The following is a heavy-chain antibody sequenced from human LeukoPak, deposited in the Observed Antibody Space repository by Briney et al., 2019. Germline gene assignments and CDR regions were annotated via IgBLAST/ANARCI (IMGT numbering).Heavy chain of an antibody. CDR3: AREAYSGSYLSDY. J-gene: IGHJ4*02. Sequence: GGSLRLSCAASGFTFSSYELNWVRQAPGKGLESVSYISSSGSTIYYADSVKGRFTISRDNAKNSLYLQMNSLRAEDTAVYYCAREAYSGSYLSDYWGQGTLVTVSS. V-gene: IGHV3-48*03. CDR1: GFTFSSYE. CDR2: ISSSGSTI. D-gene: IGHD1-26*01.